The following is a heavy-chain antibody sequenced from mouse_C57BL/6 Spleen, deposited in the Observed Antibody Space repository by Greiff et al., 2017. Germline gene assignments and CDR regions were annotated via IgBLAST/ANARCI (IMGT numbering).Heavy chain of an antibody. Sequence: VQLQPPGAELVKPGASVKMSCKASGYTFTSYWITWVKQRPGQGLEWIGDIYPGSGCTNYNEKFTSKATLPVDTSSSTAYMQLSSLTSEDSADYDCARSGTTDFDYWGQGTTLTVSS. CDR1: GYTFTSYW. CDR3: ARSGTTDFDY. D-gene: IGHD4-1*01. CDR2: IYPGSGCT. V-gene: IGHV1-55*01. J-gene: IGHJ2*01.